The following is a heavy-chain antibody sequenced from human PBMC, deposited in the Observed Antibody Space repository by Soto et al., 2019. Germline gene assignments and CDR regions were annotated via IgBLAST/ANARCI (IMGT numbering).Heavy chain of an antibody. Sequence: SETLSLTCAVYGGSFSAYYWSWIRQPPGKGLEWIGEVNDGGRPNYSVSLKSRLTISLDTSKNQFSLKLSSVTAADTAVYYCARLHGYCISSSCHGHYAMDVWGQGTTVTVS. CDR2: VNDGGRP. D-gene: IGHD2-2*01. V-gene: IGHV4-34*01. CDR1: GGSFSAYY. CDR3: ARLHGYCISSSCHGHYAMDV. J-gene: IGHJ6*02.